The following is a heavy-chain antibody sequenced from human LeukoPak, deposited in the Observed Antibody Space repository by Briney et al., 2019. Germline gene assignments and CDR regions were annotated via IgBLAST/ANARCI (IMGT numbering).Heavy chain of an antibody. CDR1: GFSISSSKW. D-gene: IGHD3-10*01. V-gene: IGHV4-4*02. Sequence: SETLSLTCAVSGFSISSSKWGSWVRQPPGKWLEWIGEIYHSGSNNYNPSLKSRVTIAVDKPKNQFSLKLSSVTATDTAVYYCATVSAFFYGSGSYYTFDYWGQGTLVTVSS. CDR3: ATVSAFFYGSGSYYTFDY. J-gene: IGHJ4*02. CDR2: IYHSGSN.